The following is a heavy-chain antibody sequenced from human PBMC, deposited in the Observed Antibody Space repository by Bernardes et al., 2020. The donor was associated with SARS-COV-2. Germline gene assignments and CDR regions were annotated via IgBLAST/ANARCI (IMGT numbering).Heavy chain of an antibody. D-gene: IGHD3-10*01. V-gene: IGHV4-39*01. CDR1: GGSISSSSYY. Sequence: SETLSLTCTVSGGSISSSSYYWGWLLQPPGKGLEWIGSIYYSGITYYNPSLKSRVTISVDTSKNQFSLKLSSVTAADTAVYYCARHNGDPMVRGVDDAFDIWGQGTMVTVSS. J-gene: IGHJ3*02. CDR2: IYYSGIT. CDR3: ARHNGDPMVRGVDDAFDI.